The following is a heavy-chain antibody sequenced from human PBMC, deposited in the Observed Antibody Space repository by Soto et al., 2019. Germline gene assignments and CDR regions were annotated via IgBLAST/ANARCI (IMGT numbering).Heavy chain of an antibody. D-gene: IGHD6-13*01. Sequence: ASVRVSCRASGYIFTNYYIHWVRQAPGQGLEWMAIINPLPTSGSTNYAQKFQGRVTVTRDTSTSTVYLELSSLRSDDTAVYYCARDLAAAAYWGQGTLVTVSS. J-gene: IGHJ4*02. CDR2: INPLPTSGST. V-gene: IGHV1-46*01. CDR1: GYIFTNYY. CDR3: ARDLAAAAY.